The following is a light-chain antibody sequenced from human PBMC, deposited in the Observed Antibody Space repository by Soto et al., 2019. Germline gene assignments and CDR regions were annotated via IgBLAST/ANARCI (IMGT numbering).Light chain of an antibody. CDR1: QSVSSY. CDR2: DAS. Sequence: EIVLTQSPATLSLSPGERATLSCRASQSVSSYLAWYQQKPGQAPRLHIYDASNRATGIPARFSGSGSGTDFTLTISSLGPEDFAVYYCQQRSNWPTLFTFGPGTTVDIK. J-gene: IGKJ3*01. V-gene: IGKV3-11*01. CDR3: QQRSNWPTLFT.